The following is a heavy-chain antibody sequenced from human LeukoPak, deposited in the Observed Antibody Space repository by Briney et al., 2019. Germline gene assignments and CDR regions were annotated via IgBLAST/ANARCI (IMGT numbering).Heavy chain of an antibody. CDR3: ARQRGRNGDYDY. D-gene: IGHD1-1*01. CDR2: ISSDGGSP. J-gene: IGHJ4*02. Sequence: GGSLRLSCVASGITFSSYPMHWVRQAPGKGMEYVLAISSDGGSPYYANSVKGRFTISRDNSKNTLYLQMGSLRTEDMAVYYCARQRGRNGDYDYWGQGTLVTVSS. CDR1: GITFSSYP. V-gene: IGHV3-64*01.